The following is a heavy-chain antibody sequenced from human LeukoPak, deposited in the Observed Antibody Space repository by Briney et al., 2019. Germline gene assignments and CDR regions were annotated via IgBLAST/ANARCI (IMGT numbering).Heavy chain of an antibody. J-gene: IGHJ5*02. V-gene: IGHV3-21*01. CDR3: ARDYDDSSGYNP. CDR2: ISSSSSYI. CDR1: GFTFSSYS. D-gene: IGHD3-22*01. Sequence: GGSLRLSCAASGFTFSSYSMDWVRQAPGKGLEWVSSISSSSSYIYYADPVKGRFTISRDNAKNSLYLQMNSLRAEDTAVYYCARDYDDSSGYNPWGQGTLVTVSS.